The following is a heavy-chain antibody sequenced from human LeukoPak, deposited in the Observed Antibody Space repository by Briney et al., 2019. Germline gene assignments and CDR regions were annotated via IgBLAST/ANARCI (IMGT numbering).Heavy chain of an antibody. CDR1: GFTVSSNY. J-gene: IGHJ6*02. V-gene: IGHV3-13*01. CDR3: ARSDILTGPLRAHYGMDV. CDR2: IGTAGDT. D-gene: IGHD3-9*01. Sequence: PGGSLRLSCAASGFTVSSNYMSWVRQATGKGLEWVSAIGTAGDTYYPGSVKGRFTISRENAKNSLYLQMNSLRAGDTAVYYCARSDILTGPLRAHYGMDVWGRGTTVTVSS.